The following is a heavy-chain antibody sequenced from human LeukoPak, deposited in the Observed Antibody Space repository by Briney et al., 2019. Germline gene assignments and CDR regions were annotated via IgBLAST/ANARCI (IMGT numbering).Heavy chain of an antibody. V-gene: IGHV4-39*07. J-gene: IGHJ4*02. Sequence: SETLSLTCTVSGGSISSSSYYWGWIRQPPGKGLEWIGSIYYSRSTYYNPSLKSRVTISVDTSKNQFSLKLSSVTAADTAVYYCAKSRWFGEYFDYWGQGTLVTVSS. CDR1: GGSISSSSYY. CDR2: IYYSRST. CDR3: AKSRWFGEYFDY. D-gene: IGHD3-10*01.